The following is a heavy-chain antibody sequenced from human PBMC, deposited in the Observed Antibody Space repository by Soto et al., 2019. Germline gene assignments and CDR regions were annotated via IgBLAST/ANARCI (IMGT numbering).Heavy chain of an antibody. CDR1: GGSISSGAYY. D-gene: IGHD2-15*01. Sequence: QVQLQESGPGLVKPSQNLSLTCTVSGGSISSGAYYWSWVRQPPGKGLEWIGYIHHNGNSYNNPSLKSRISISLDTSKNQFSLNLTSVTSADTAVYYCARVSATGTSWFDPWGQGTLVTVSS. CDR2: IHHNGNS. J-gene: IGHJ5*02. CDR3: ARVSATGTSWFDP. V-gene: IGHV4-31*03.